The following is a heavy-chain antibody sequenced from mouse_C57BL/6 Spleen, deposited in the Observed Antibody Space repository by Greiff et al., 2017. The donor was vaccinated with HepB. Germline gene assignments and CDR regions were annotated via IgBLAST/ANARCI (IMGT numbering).Heavy chain of an antibody. J-gene: IGHJ1*03. V-gene: IGHV1-82*01. CDR2: IYPGDGDT. CDR1: GYAFSSSW. Sequence: QVQLQQSGPELVKPGASVKISCKASGYAFSSSWMNWVKQRPGKGLEWIGRIYPGDGDTNYNGKFKGKATLTADKSSSTAYMQLSSLTSEDSAVYFCARDGYDYDVGHWYFDVWGTGTTVTVSS. D-gene: IGHD2-4*01. CDR3: ARDGYDYDVGHWYFDV.